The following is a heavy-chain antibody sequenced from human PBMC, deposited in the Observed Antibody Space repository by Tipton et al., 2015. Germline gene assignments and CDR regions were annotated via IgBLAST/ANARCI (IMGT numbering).Heavy chain of an antibody. Sequence: SLRLSCAASGFAFSSTGMHWVRQAPGKGLEWVSAIGGSDGSTYYADSVKGRFTISRDNSKNTLYLQMNSLRAEDTAVYYCAKDGEWAPPFDYWGQGTLVTVSS. CDR2: IGGSDGST. CDR1: GFAFSSTG. D-gene: IGHD3-10*01. V-gene: IGHV3-23*01. J-gene: IGHJ4*02. CDR3: AKDGEWAPPFDY.